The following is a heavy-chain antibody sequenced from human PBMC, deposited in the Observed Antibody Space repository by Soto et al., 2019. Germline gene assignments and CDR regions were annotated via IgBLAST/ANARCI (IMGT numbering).Heavy chain of an antibody. J-gene: IGHJ4*02. CDR3: TRGVHNWNVPVGFFDY. V-gene: IGHV3-33*01. Sequence: GGSLRLSCAASGFPFSGYGMHWVRQAPGKGLEWVATIWSDGNNQYYADSVKGRFTISRDNAKNTLFLQVNSLRVEDTAVYYCTRGVHNWNVPVGFFDYWGQGALVTVSS. CDR1: GFPFSGYG. D-gene: IGHD1-20*01. CDR2: IWSDGNNQ.